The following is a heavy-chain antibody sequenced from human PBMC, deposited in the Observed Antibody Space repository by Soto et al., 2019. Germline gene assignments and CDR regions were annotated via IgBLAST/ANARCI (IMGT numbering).Heavy chain of an antibody. CDR2: IYPGDSDT. V-gene: IGHV5-51*01. J-gene: IGHJ3*02. D-gene: IGHD3-22*01. CDR1: GYSFTSYW. CDR3: ERSPTYYYDSSGYYYGNAFDI. Sequence: PGESLKISCKGSGYSFTSYWIGWVRQMPGKGLEWMGIIYPGDSDTRYSPSFQGQVTISADKSISTAYLQWSSLKASDTAMYYCERSPTYYYDSSGYYYGNAFDIWGQGTMVTVSS.